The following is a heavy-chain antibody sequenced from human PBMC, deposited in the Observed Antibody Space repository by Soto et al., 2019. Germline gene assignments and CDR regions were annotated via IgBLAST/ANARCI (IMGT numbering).Heavy chain of an antibody. J-gene: IGHJ4*02. CDR1: GFTFSSYD. CDR2: IGTAGDT. V-gene: IGHV3-13*01. CDR3: ARDGTITGTFDY. Sequence: GGSLRLSCAASGFTFSSYDMHWVRQATGKGLEWVSAIGTAGDTYYPGSVKGRFTISRENAKNSLYLQMNSLRAEDTAVYYCARDGTITGTFDYWGQGTLVTVSS. D-gene: IGHD1-7*01.